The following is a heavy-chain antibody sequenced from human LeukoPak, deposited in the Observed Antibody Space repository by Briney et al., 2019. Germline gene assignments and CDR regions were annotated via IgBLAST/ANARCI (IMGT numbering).Heavy chain of an antibody. V-gene: IGHV4-4*07. CDR1: GGSISSYY. D-gene: IGHD6-13*01. Sequence: SETLSLTCTVSGGSISSYYWSWIRQPAGKGLEWIGRIYTSGSTNYNPSLKSRVTMSVDTSKNQFSLKLSSVTAADTAVYYCARDLGWDGIAAAGKFGPYYMDVWGKGTTVTVSS. CDR2: IYTSGST. J-gene: IGHJ6*03. CDR3: ARDLGWDGIAAAGKFGPYYMDV.